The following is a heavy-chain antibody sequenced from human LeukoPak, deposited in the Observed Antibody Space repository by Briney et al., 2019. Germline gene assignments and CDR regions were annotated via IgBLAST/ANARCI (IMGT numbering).Heavy chain of an antibody. J-gene: IGHJ6*02. D-gene: IGHD3-22*01. CDR2: ISGSGGST. Sequence: GGSLRLSCAASGFTFSSYAMSWVRQAPGKGLEWVSAISGSGGSTYYADSVKGRFTISRDNSKNTLYLQMNSLRAEDTAVYYCAKGTPTPHYDRSGYYYHYYYYGMDVLGQGTTVTVSS. CDR3: AKGTPTPHYDRSGYYYHYYYYGMDV. CDR1: GFTFSSYA. V-gene: IGHV3-23*01.